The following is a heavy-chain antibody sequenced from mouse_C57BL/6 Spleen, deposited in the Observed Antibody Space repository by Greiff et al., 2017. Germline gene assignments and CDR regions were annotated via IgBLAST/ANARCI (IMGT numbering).Heavy chain of an antibody. CDR2: IDPSDSYT. Sequence: QVHVKQPGAELVRPGTSVKLSCKASGYTFTSYWMHWVKQRPGQGLEWIGVIDPSDSYTNYNQKFKGKATLTVDTSSSTAYMQLSSLTSEDSAVYYCARRTGLRVAMDYWGQGTSVTVSS. J-gene: IGHJ4*01. V-gene: IGHV1-59*01. CDR1: GYTFTSYW. CDR3: ARRTGLRVAMDY. D-gene: IGHD1-1*01.